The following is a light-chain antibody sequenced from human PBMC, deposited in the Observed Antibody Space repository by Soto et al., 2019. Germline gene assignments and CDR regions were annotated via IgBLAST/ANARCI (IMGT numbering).Light chain of an antibody. V-gene: IGLV1-40*01. CDR3: LSFDSSLSVV. J-gene: IGLJ2*01. Sequence: QSVLTQPPSVSGAPGQRVTISCTGSRSNIGAGYDVHWYQQLPGRAPKLIIYDNTNRPSGVADRFSGSKSGTSASLAITGLQAEDEADYYCLSFDSSLSVVFGGGTKLTVL. CDR1: RSNIGAGYD. CDR2: DNT.